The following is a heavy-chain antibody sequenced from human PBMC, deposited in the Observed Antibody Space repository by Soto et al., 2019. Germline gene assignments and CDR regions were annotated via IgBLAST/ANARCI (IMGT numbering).Heavy chain of an antibody. CDR1: GFTFSNAW. D-gene: IGHD3-22*01. V-gene: IGHV3-15*01. CDR3: TTDSSTVSWLDLDY. Sequence: EVQLVESGGGLVKPGGSLRLSCAASGFTFSNAWMSWVRQAPGKGLEWVGRIKSKTDGGTTDYAAPVKGRFTISRDDSKNTLYLQMNSLNTEDTAVYYCTTDSSTVSWLDLDYWGQGTLVTVSS. J-gene: IGHJ4*02. CDR2: IKSKTDGGTT.